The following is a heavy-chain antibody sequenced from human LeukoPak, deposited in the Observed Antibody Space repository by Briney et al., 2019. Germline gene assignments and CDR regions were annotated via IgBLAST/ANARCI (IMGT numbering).Heavy chain of an antibody. D-gene: IGHD3-10*01. V-gene: IGHV1-2*04. Sequence: ASVKVSCKASGYTFIGYYMYWVRQAPGQGLEWMGWISPNSGGTNYAQKFRGWVTMTRDTSITTAYIEMRSLKTDDTAVYYCARAPLWFGELLSPPDYWGQGTLVTVSS. J-gene: IGHJ4*02. CDR1: GYTFIGYY. CDR3: ARAPLWFGELLSPPDY. CDR2: ISPNSGGT.